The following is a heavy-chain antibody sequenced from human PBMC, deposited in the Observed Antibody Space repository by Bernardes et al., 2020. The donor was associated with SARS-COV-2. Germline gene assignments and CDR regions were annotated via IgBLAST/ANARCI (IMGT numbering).Heavy chain of an antibody. D-gene: IGHD1-26*01. CDR1: GFTFSSYA. CDR2: ISGSGGST. Sequence: GGSLRLSCAASGFTFSSYAMSWVRQAPGKGLEWVSAISGSGGSTYYADSVKGRFTISRDNSKNTLYLQMNSLRAEDTAVYYCAKFLAGSSPHRTGATTYFDYWGQGTLVTVSS. V-gene: IGHV3-23*01. CDR3: AKFLAGSSPHRTGATTYFDY. J-gene: IGHJ4*02.